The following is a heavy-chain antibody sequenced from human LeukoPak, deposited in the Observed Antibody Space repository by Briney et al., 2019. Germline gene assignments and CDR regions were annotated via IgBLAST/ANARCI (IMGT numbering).Heavy chain of an antibody. Sequence: GGSLRLSCAASGFTFSSYGVNWVRQAPGKGLEWVAVIWYDGSSQCYADTVKGRFTISRDNSNNTLFLQMNSLRAEDTAVYYCARDDRGSYSTNAIDYWGQGTLVTVSS. CDR1: GFTFSSYG. CDR2: IWYDGSSQ. J-gene: IGHJ4*02. CDR3: ARDDRGSYSTNAIDY. V-gene: IGHV3-33*01. D-gene: IGHD1-26*01.